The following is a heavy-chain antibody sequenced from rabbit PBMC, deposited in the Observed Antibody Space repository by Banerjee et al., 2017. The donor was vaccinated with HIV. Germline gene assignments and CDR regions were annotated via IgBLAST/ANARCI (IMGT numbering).Heavy chain of an antibody. CDR3: ARDLAGAIGWNFYL. J-gene: IGHJ6*01. CDR1: GFSFSDRDV. CDR2: INTATGKP. V-gene: IGHV1S45*01. Sequence: QEELEESGGGLVKPEGSLKFTCKASGFSFSDRDVMCWVRQAPGKGLEWIACINTATGKPVYATWAKGRFTISTTSSTTVTLQMTSLTAADTATYFCARDLAGAIGWNFYLWGPGTLVTVS. D-gene: IGHD4-1*01.